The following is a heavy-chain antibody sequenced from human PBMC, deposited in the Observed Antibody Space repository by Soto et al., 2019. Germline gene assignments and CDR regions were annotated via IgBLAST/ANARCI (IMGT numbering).Heavy chain of an antibody. V-gene: IGHV4-31*03. Sequence: QVQLQESGPGLVKPSQTLSLTCTVSGGSISSGGYYWSWIRQHPGKGLEWIGYIYYSGSTYYNPSRTSGVTVSVDTSKNQFSLKLSSGTAADTAVYYCARAVLGYSGTTWWFAPWGQGTLVTVSS. CDR2: IYYSGST. CDR3: ARAVLGYSGTTWWFAP. D-gene: IGHD1-26*01. J-gene: IGHJ5*02. CDR1: GGSISSGGYY.